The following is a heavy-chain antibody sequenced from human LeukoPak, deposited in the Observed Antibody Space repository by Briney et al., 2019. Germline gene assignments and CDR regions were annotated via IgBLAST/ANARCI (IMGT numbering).Heavy chain of an antibody. Sequence: SETLSLTCTVSGGSISSYYWGWIRQPPGKGLEWIGSIYYSGSTYYNPSLRGRATMFVDTSKNQFSLKLSSVTAADTAVYYCARRGVTRYYFDYWDRGTLVTVSS. CDR3: ARRGVTRYYFDY. CDR1: GGSISSYY. J-gene: IGHJ4*02. D-gene: IGHD2-21*02. CDR2: IYYSGST. V-gene: IGHV4-39*01.